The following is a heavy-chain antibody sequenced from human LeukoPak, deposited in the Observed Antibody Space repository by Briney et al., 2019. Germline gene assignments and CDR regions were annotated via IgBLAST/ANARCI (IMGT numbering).Heavy chain of an antibody. D-gene: IGHD3-10*01. CDR2: MNPNSGNT. CDR3: ARRRAVRGVIIKAARNWFDP. CDR1: GYTFTSYD. J-gene: IGHJ5*02. Sequence: ASVKVSCNASGYTFTSYDINWVRQATGQGLEWMGWMNPNSGNTGYAQKFQGRVTMTRNTSISTAYMELSSLRSEDTAVYYCARRRAVRGVIIKAARNWFDPWGQGTLVTVSS. V-gene: IGHV1-8*01.